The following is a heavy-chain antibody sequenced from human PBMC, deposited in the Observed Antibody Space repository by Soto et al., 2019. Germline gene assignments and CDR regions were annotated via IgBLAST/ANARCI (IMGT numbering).Heavy chain of an antibody. CDR2: ISWNSNTI. J-gene: IGHJ4*02. V-gene: IGHV3-9*01. CDR3: AKDTGPN. CDR1: GFTFDNYA. Sequence: ESGGGLVQPGRSLRLSCAASGFTFDNYAMHWVLQAPGKGLEWVSGISWNSNTIAYADSVKGRFTISRDNAKNSLYLQMNSLRAEDTAFYYCAKDTGPNWGQGTLVTVSS.